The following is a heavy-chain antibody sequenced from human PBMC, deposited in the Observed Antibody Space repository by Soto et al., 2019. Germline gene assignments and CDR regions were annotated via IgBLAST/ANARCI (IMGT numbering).Heavy chain of an antibody. J-gene: IGHJ6*02. CDR3: AKDRIAVAGMEYGMDV. Sequence: GGSLRLSCAASGFTFSSYAMSWVRQAPGKGLEWVSAISGSGGSTYYADSVKGRFTISRDNSKNTLYLQMNSLRAEDTAVYYYAKDRIAVAGMEYGMDVWGQGTTVTVSS. CDR1: GFTFSSYA. CDR2: ISGSGGST. V-gene: IGHV3-23*01. D-gene: IGHD6-19*01.